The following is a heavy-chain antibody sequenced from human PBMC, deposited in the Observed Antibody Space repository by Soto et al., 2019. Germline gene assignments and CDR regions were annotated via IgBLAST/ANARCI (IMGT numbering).Heavy chain of an antibody. V-gene: IGHV3-30*04. CDR2: ISYDRSNK. CDR1: GVTFSSYA. Sequence: GGSLRLSCAASGVTFSSYAMHWVRQAPGKGLEWVAFISYDRSNKYYADSVKGRFTISRDNSKNSLYLQMNSLRAEDTAVYYCASPEYFQHWGQGTLVTVSS. J-gene: IGHJ1*01. CDR3: ASPEYFQH.